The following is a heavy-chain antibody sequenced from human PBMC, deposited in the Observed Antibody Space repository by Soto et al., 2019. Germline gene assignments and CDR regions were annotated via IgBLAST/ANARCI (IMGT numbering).Heavy chain of an antibody. D-gene: IGHD3-16*01. J-gene: IGHJ4*02. V-gene: IGHV3-30*18. Sequence: SLRLSCAASGFTFSSYWMHWVRQAPGKGLEWVAVVSYDERNIYYADSVKGRFSVSRDNSKNTLFLHMNSLRAEDTAVYFCAKLVDKSLDDYWGQGALVTVSS. CDR3: AKLVDKSLDDY. CDR1: GFTFSSYW. CDR2: VSYDERNI.